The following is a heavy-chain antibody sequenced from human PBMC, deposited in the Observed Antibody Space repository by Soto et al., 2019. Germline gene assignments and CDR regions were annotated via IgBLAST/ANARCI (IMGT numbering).Heavy chain of an antibody. V-gene: IGHV4-39*01. CDR3: ARHADRDVTYTRAFDI. Sequence: SETLSLTCTVSGGSISSGTYYWGWIRQPPGRGLEWIGSIFYDGSTYYNPSLKSRVTISADASKNQFSVKVSSVTATDTAVYYCARHADRDVTYTRAFDIWGQGTMVT. J-gene: IGHJ3*02. D-gene: IGHD2-2*02. CDR2: IFYDGST. CDR1: GGSISSGTYY.